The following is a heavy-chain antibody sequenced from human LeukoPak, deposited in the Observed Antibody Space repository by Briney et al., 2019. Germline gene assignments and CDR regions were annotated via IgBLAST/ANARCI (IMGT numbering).Heavy chain of an antibody. CDR2: IRSKAYGGTT. CDR1: GFTFGDYA. D-gene: IGHD3-22*01. CDR3: TRDLGGSGYYRGY. J-gene: IGHJ4*02. Sequence: GRSLRLSCTASGFTFGDYAMSWVRQAPGKGLEWVGFIRSKAYGGTTEYAASVKGRFTISRDDSKSTAYLQMNSLKTEDTAVYYCTRDLGGSGYYRGYWGQGTLVTVSS. V-gene: IGHV3-49*04.